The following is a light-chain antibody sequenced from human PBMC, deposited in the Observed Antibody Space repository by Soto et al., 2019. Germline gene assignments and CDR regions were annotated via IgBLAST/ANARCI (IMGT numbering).Light chain of an antibody. J-gene: IGKJ4*01. CDR1: QGVGGW. V-gene: IGKV1-17*03. CDR2: ATS. Sequence: VGDRVTMTCRASQGVGGWLAWYQQKPGKVPKLLIYATSSLHSGVPSRFSGSGSGTEFTLTISSLQPEDFATYYCLQHDSYPLTFGGGTKVDI. CDR3: LQHDSYPLT.